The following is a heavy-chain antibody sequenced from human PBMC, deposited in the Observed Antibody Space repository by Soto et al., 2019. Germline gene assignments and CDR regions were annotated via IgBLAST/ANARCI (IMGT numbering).Heavy chain of an antibody. J-gene: IGHJ5*02. CDR3: ARDRSTYGGGGTGEVKENWFDP. V-gene: IGHV4-59*01. D-gene: IGHD2-8*01. CDR1: GGSISHYY. Sequence: SETLSLTCTVSGGSISHYYWSWIRQSPGKXLEWIGYAYYSGSTDYNPCLKSRVTMSVDTSKNQVSLKLNSVTTADTAVYYCARDRSTYGGGGTGEVKENWFDPWGPGTLVTVSS. CDR2: AYYSGST.